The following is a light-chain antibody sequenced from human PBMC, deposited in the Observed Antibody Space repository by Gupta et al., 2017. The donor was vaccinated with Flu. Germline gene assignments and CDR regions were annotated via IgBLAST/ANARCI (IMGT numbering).Light chain of an antibody. CDR3: QAAENSENDVV. V-gene: IGLV3-25*02. Sequence: SSALPQPPSVSVSPGQTARITCSGDALPKQFVYWYQQKPGQAPVLVIYKDSERPSGIPERFSGATSGTTVTLTISGVQAEEEADYYCQAAENSENDVVFGGGTKLTVL. CDR2: KDS. J-gene: IGLJ2*01. CDR1: ALPKQF.